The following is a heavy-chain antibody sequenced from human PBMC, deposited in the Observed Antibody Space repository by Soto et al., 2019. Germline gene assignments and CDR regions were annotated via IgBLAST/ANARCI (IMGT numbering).Heavy chain of an antibody. CDR3: VRAYGDPPG. V-gene: IGHV3-74*01. J-gene: IGHJ4*02. Sequence: EVQLVESGGGVVQPGGSLRLSCAASGLTFSSDWMHWVRQAPGKGLVWVSRINGDGTNTDYADSVKGRFTISRDNPKNTLYLQMNSLRAEDAAVYYCVRAYGDPPGWGQGTLVTVSS. D-gene: IGHD4-17*01. CDR2: INGDGTNT. CDR1: GLTFSSDW.